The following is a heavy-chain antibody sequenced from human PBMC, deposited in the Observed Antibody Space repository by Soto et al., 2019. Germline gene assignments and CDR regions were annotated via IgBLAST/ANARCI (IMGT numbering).Heavy chain of an antibody. CDR2: INAGNGNT. CDR3: ARGRGAAADYFDF. V-gene: IGHV1-3*01. D-gene: IGHD6-13*01. J-gene: IGHJ4*02. Sequence: ASVKVSCKASGYTFTSYAMHWVRQAPGQRLEWMGWINAGNGNTKYSQKSQGRVTITRDTSASTAYMELNSLRAEDTAVYYCARGRGAAADYFDFWGQGTLVTV. CDR1: GYTFTSYA.